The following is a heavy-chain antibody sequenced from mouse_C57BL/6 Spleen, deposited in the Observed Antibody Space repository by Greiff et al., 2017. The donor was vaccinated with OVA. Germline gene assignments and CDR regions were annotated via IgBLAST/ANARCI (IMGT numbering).Heavy chain of an antibody. Sequence: VKLMESGAELVKPGASVKLSCKASGYTFTSYWMHWVKQRPGRGLEWIGRIDPNSGGTKYNEKFKSKATLTVDKPSSTAYMQLSSLTSEDSAVYYCARDYGSSYRYFDYWGQGTTLTVSS. V-gene: IGHV1-72*01. CDR2: IDPNSGGT. J-gene: IGHJ2*01. D-gene: IGHD1-1*01. CDR1: GYTFTSYW. CDR3: ARDYGSSYRYFDY.